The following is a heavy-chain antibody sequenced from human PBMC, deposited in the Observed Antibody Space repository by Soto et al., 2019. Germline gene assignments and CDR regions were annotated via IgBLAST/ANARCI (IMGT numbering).Heavy chain of an antibody. Sequence: EVQLVESGGGLVQPGGSLRLSCVASGFTISNYAMHWVRQAPGKGLEYVSGISPDGDSRYYANSVRGRFTISTDNSKSTLYLQMGSLRAEDLAVYYCARGQTWAHFDYWGKGTLVTVSS. CDR2: ISPDGDSR. CDR3: ARGQTWAHFDY. D-gene: IGHD1-26*01. CDR1: GFTISNYA. J-gene: IGHJ4*02. V-gene: IGHV3-64*01.